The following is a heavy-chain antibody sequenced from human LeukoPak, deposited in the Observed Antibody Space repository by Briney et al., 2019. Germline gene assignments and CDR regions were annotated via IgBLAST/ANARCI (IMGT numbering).Heavy chain of an antibody. CDR3: ASTLAVAGTIWFDP. Sequence: PSETLSLTCTVSGGSISSYYWSWIRQPPGKGLEWIGYIYTSGSTNYNPSIKSRVTISVDTSKNQFSLKLRSVTAADTAVYYCASTLAVAGTIWFDPWGQGTLVTVSS. D-gene: IGHD6-19*01. CDR1: GGSISSYY. J-gene: IGHJ5*02. V-gene: IGHV4-4*09. CDR2: IYTSGST.